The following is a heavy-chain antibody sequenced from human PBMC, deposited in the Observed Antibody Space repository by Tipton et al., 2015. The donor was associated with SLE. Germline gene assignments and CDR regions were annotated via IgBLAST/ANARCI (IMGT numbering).Heavy chain of an antibody. CDR3: ARGQCTSCYYYYMDV. V-gene: IGHV4-59*12. D-gene: IGHD2-2*01. J-gene: IGHJ6*03. Sequence: TLSLTCTVSGGSISSYYWSWIRQPPGKGLEWIGYIYNTGSTNYNPSLKSRVTISVDTSKNQFSLNLSSVTAADTAVYYCARGQCTSCYYYYMDVWGKGTTVTVSS. CDR2: IYNTGST. CDR1: GGSISSYY.